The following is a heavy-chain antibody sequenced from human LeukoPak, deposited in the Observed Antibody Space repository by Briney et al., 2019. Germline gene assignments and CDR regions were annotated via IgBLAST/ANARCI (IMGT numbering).Heavy chain of an antibody. CDR1: GYTFTGYD. D-gene: IGHD3-3*01. CDR3: AKGRVLRSFEWLLLNWFDP. V-gene: IGHV1-2*02. Sequence: ASVKVSCKASGYTFTGYDMHWGRQAPGQGLEWRGWINPNRGGKPYAQKFQGRVTMTRDNSIGTAYMELSRLRSDDTAVYYCAKGRVLRSFEWLLLNWFDPWGQGTLVTVSS. J-gene: IGHJ5*02. CDR2: INPNRGGK.